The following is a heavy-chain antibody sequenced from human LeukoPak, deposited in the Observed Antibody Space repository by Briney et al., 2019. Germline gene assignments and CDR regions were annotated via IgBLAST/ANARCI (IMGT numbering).Heavy chain of an antibody. J-gene: IGHJ5*02. CDR2: INHSGST. CDR3: ARHLYYDSWSGYPNWFDP. CDR1: GGSFSGYY. D-gene: IGHD3-3*01. Sequence: PSETLSLTCAVYGGSFSGYYWSWIRQPPGKGLEWIGEINHSGSTNYNPSLKSRITISVDTSKNQFSLKLTSVTAADTAVYYCARHLYYDSWSGYPNWFDPWGQGTLVTVSS. V-gene: IGHV4-34*01.